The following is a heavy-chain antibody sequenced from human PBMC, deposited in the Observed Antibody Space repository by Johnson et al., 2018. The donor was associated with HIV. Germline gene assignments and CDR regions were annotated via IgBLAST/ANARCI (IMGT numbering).Heavy chain of an antibody. CDR2: INPRPDSA. V-gene: IGHV3-20*04. D-gene: IGHD1-1*01. CDR1: GFSFDDYN. J-gene: IGHJ3*01. CDR3: ARGGIIHDAVDV. Sequence: EMQLVESGGGEVRPGGSLRLSCVASGFSFDDYNMNWVRQAPGKGLEWVCGINPRPDSAACADSVKGRFTISRDNAKTSLYLQMNSLRAEDTAVYYCARGGIIHDAVDVWGHGTMVIVSA.